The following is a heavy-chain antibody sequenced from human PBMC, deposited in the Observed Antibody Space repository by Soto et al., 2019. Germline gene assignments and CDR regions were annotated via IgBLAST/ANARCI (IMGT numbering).Heavy chain of an antibody. CDR1: GFTFSSYG. V-gene: IGHV3-30*18. CDR2: ISYDGSNK. CDR3: AKKTRPSPRTPYGSGSYYTSYYYYYGMDV. D-gene: IGHD3-10*01. J-gene: IGHJ6*02. Sequence: GGSLRLSCAASGFTFSSYGMHWVRQAPGKGLEWVAVISYDGSNKYYADSVKGRFTISRDNSKNTLYLQMNSLRAEDTAVYYCAKKTRPSPRTPYGSGSYYTSYYYYYGMDVWGQGTTVTVSS.